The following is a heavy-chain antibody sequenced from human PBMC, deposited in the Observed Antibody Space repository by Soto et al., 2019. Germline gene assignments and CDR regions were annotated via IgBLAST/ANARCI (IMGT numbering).Heavy chain of an antibody. CDR2: IYYSGST. Sequence: PSETLSLTCTVSGGPISSYYWSWIRQPPGKGLEWIGYIYYSGSTNYNPSLKSRVTISVDTSKNQFSLKLSSVTAADTAVYYCASSQWGRTAMAPIDYWGQGTLVTVSS. CDR3: ASSQWGRTAMAPIDY. V-gene: IGHV4-59*08. CDR1: GGPISSYY. J-gene: IGHJ4*02. D-gene: IGHD5-18*01.